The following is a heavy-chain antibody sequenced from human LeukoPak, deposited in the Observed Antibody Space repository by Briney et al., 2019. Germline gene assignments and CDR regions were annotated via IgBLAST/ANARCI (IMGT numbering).Heavy chain of an antibody. Sequence: ASVNVSCKPSLGTFSSYAISWVRQSPGQRLEWMGGIIPIFGTANYTQKFQGRVTTTADESTSTAYMELSSLRSEDTAVYYCAREGAHIQAIDYWGQGTLVTVSS. CDR2: IIPIFGTA. CDR3: AREGAHIQAIDY. CDR1: LGTFSSYA. V-gene: IGHV1-69*13. D-gene: IGHD2-21*01. J-gene: IGHJ4*02.